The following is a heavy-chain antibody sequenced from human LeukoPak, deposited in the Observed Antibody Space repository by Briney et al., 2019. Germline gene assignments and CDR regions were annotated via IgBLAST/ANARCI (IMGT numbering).Heavy chain of an antibody. CDR1: GYSISSGYY. CDR2: IYYTGRS. D-gene: IGHD6-13*01. V-gene: IGHV4-38-2*02. CDR3: AREGIAATGTSFDY. J-gene: IGHJ4*02. Sequence: SETLSLTCTVSGYSISSGYYWGWIRQPPGKGLEWIGSIYYTGRSHYNPTVESRVGISIDTSKNQFSLRVSSVTAADTAVYYCAREGIAATGTSFDYWGQGTLVTVSS.